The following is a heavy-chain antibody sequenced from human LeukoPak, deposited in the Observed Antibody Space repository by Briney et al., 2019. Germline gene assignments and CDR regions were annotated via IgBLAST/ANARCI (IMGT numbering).Heavy chain of an antibody. Sequence: GGSLRLSCAASGFTFSSYEMNWVRQARGKGLEWVSYISSGGETIYYADSVKGRFTISRDNAKNSLYLEMNSLRAGDTSLYYCARDKRAVVAAIPYFDYWGQGTLVTVSS. CDR2: ISSGGETI. V-gene: IGHV3-48*03. CDR1: GFTFSSYE. CDR3: ARDKRAVVAAIPYFDY. D-gene: IGHD2-15*01. J-gene: IGHJ4*02.